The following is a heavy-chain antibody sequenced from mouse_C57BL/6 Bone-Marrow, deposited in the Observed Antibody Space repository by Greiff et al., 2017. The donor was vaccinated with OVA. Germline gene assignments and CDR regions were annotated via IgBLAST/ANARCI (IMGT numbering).Heavy chain of an antibody. D-gene: IGHD1-2*01. CDR3: ARLGGRPLFDY. J-gene: IGHJ2*01. Sequence: QVQLQQSGPELVKPGASVKISCKASGYAFSSSWMNWVKQRPGKGLEWIGRIYPGDGDTNYNGKFKGKATLTADKSSSTAYMQLSSLTSEDSAVYFCARLGGRPLFDYWGQGTTLTVSS. CDR2: IYPGDGDT. CDR1: GYAFSSSW. V-gene: IGHV1-82*01.